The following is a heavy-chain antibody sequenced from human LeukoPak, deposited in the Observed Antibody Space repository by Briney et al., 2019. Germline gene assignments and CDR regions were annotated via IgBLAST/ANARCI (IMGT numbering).Heavy chain of an antibody. Sequence: SETLSLTCTVSGGSITNYYWSWIRQPPGKGLEWIGYISYSGSTNYNPSLKSRVTISVDMSKNQFSLKLNSVTAADTAVYYCARHNSGSGSILGNWGQGTLVTVSS. CDR3: ARHNSGSGSILGN. CDR2: ISYSGST. D-gene: IGHD3-10*01. CDR1: GGSITNYY. J-gene: IGHJ1*01. V-gene: IGHV4-59*08.